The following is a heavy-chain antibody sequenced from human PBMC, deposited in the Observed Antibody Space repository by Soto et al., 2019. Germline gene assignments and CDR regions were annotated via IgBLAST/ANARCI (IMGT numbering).Heavy chain of an antibody. J-gene: IGHJ4*02. D-gene: IGHD6-19*01. Sequence: LRLSCAASGFTFSSYAMSWVRQAPGKGLEWVSAISGSGGSTYYADSVKGRFTISRDNSKNTLYLQMNSLRAEDTAVYYCAKPLRTGSSGWYYFDYWGQGTLVTVSS. CDR2: ISGSGGST. CDR1: GFTFSSYA. V-gene: IGHV3-23*01. CDR3: AKPLRTGSSGWYYFDY.